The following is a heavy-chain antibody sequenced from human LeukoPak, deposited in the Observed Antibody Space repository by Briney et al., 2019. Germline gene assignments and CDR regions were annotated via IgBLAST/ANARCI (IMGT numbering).Heavy chain of an antibody. CDR2: IYPADSDT. Sequence: GESPNIPCKGSGYSFSSYWIGWVRQMPGKSLEWMGIIYPADSDTRYNPSFKGQVTISADRSISTAYLQWSSLKASDTAMYFCVTKVHFPSRRTYNSVNKGFPSWGEGPVLTVSS. CDR3: VTKVHFPSRRTYNSVNKGFPS. V-gene: IGHV5-51*01. J-gene: IGHJ1*01. D-gene: IGHD2/OR15-2a*01. CDR1: GYSFSSYW.